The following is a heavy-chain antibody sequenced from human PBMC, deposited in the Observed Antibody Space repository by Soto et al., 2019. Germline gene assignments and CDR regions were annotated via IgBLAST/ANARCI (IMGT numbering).Heavy chain of an antibody. V-gene: IGHV2-5*02. J-gene: IGHJ4*02. CDR3: AHIFDFDWVWAFEY. CDR2: IYWDDDK. Sequence: QITLKESGPTLVNPTQTLTLTCTFSGFSLDTSGVGVGWIRQPPGKTLEWLALIYWDDDKRYSPSLNSRLTITKDTSKNQVVLRMTNVDPVDTATYYCAHIFDFDWVWAFEYWGQGALVTVSS. CDR1: GFSLDTSGVG. D-gene: IGHD3-9*01.